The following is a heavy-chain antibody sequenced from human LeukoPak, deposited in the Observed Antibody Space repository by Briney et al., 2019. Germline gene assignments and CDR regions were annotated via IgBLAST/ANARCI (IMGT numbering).Heavy chain of an antibody. CDR1: GFTFSSYS. CDR3: ARVIRGINNNFDY. D-gene: IGHD3-10*01. V-gene: IGHV3-48*01. Sequence: GGSLRLSCAASGFTFSSYSMNWVRQAPGKGLEWVSYISSSSSTIYYADYVKGRFTISRDNAKNSLYLQMNSLRAEDTAVYYCARVIRGINNNFDYWGKGTLVTVSS. CDR2: ISSSSSTI. J-gene: IGHJ4*02.